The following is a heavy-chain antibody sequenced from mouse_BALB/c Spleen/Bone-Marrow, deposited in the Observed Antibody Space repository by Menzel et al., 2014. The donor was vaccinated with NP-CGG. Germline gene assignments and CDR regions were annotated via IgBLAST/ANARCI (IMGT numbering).Heavy chain of an antibody. D-gene: IGHD1-1*01. CDR3: ASYVYGYYFDY. V-gene: IGHV14-3*02. CDR1: GFNIKDTY. CDR2: IDPANVNT. J-gene: IGHJ2*01. Sequence: VHVKQSGAELVKPGASVKLSCTASGFNIKDTYMHWVKQRPEQGLEWIGRIDPANVNTKYDPKFQGKATITADTSSNTAYLQLSSLTSEDTAVYYCASYVYGYYFDYRGQGTTLTVSS.